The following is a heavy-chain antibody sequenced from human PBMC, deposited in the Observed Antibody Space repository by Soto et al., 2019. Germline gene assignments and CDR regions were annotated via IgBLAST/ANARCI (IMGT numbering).Heavy chain of an antibody. V-gene: IGHV4-59*01. D-gene: IGHD4-17*01. CDR2: IYYSGST. Sequence: SETLSLTCTVSGGSISSYYWSWIRQPPGKGLEWIGYIYYSGSTNYNPSLKSRVTISVDTSKNQFSLKLSSVTAADTAVYYCARVKKTTVTTCCPYYYGMDVWGQGTTVTISS. CDR3: ARVKKTTVTTCCPYYYGMDV. J-gene: IGHJ6*02. CDR1: GGSISSYY.